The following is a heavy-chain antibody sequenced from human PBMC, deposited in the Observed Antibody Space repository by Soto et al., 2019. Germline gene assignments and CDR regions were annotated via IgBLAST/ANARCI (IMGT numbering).Heavy chain of an antibody. V-gene: IGHV3-23*01. D-gene: IGHD6-19*01. CDR2: IRGSGGYT. J-gene: IGHJ4*02. Sequence: EVQLLESGGGLVQPGGSLRLSCAASGFSFGNYAMSWVRQAPGKGLEWVSGIRGSGGYTYYADSVKGRFTISRDNSKNTLYLQMNSLRAEDAAVYYCAKKHSSAPFDYWGQGTLVTVSS. CDR3: AKKHSSAPFDY. CDR1: GFSFGNYA.